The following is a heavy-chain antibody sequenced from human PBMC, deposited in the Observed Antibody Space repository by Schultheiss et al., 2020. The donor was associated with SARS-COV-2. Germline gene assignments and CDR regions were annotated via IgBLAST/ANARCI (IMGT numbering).Heavy chain of an antibody. J-gene: IGHJ4*02. D-gene: IGHD2-2*01. CDR3: ARGVPAEV. CDR1: GGSISRYY. CDR2: IYNSGST. V-gene: IGHV4-59*01. Sequence: GSLRLSCTVSGGSISRYYWSWIRQPPGKGLEWIGYIYNSGSTNYNPSLKSRVTIPVDTSKNQFFLKLTSVTAADTAVYYCARGVPAEVWGQGTLVTVSS.